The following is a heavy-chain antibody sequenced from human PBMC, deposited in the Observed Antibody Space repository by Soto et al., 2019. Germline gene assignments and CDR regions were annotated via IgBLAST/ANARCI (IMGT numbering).Heavy chain of an antibody. D-gene: IGHD2-2*01. CDR1: GYTFTSYA. Sequence: GASVKVSCKASGYTFTSYAMHWVRQAPGQRLEWMGWINAGNGNTKYSQKFQGRVTITRDTFASTAYMELSSLRSEDTAVYYCAREDIVVVPAAIGPDYNWFDPWGQGTLVTVSS. CDR3: AREDIVVVPAAIGPDYNWFDP. J-gene: IGHJ5*02. CDR2: INAGNGNT. V-gene: IGHV1-3*01.